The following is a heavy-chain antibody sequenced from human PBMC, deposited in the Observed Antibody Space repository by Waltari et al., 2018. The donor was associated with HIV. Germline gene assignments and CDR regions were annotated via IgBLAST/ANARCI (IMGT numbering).Heavy chain of an antibody. CDR1: GFTLITFA. V-gene: IGHV3-48*03. D-gene: IGHD2-15*01. CDR3: VRGGAAWSAGGFQVAQPGP. Sequence: DVQLVESGGGLVQPGGSLGLSCAPSGFTLITFAMYWVRPGPGAGLEWVSYISATGHNIYYADSVQGRFTISRDNVRNILHLRIDDLRVDDTATYYCVRGGAAWSAGGFQVAQPGPWGQGALVTVSS. CDR2: ISATGHNI. J-gene: IGHJ5*02.